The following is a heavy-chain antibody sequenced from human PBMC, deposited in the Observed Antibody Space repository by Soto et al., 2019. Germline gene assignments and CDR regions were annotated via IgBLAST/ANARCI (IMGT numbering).Heavy chain of an antibody. CDR2: IIVSHDRP. D-gene: IGHD2-8*01. CDR3: AREPEDGVPGDY. V-gene: IGHV1-3*01. CDR1: GYTFTAHS. J-gene: IGHJ4*02. Sequence: VQLVQSGTEVKEPGASVRVSCKASGYTFTAHSLHWARQAPGQGLEWMGWIIVSHDRPRYAPQFQGRLTFETDTLGTTAYMHLARLTPEDTAVYFCAREPEDGVPGDYWGQGTPVVVSS.